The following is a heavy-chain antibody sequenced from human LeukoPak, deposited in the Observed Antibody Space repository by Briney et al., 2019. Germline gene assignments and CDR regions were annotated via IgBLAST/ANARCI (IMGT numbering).Heavy chain of an antibody. CDR2: LYYTEKT. D-gene: IGHD3-16*01. V-gene: IGHV4-59*08. Sequence: SETLSLTCTVSGVSGGSISTDYWTWIRQPPGKGLEWIGYLYYTEKTNYNPSLKSRVTMSLDTSRNQFSLKLSSVTAADTAVYYCARHDRNVITFGGVNDFFDSWGQGTLVTVSS. J-gene: IGHJ4*02. CDR1: GGSISTDY. CDR3: ARHDRNVITFGGVNDFFDS.